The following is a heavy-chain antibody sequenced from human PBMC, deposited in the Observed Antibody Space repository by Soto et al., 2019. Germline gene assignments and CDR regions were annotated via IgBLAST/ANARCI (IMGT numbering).Heavy chain of an antibody. CDR3: AKDLTWNQADY. CDR1: GFIFSNYW. Sequence: GGSLRLSCEASGFIFSNYWMHWVRQTPGTGLVWVSRISNDGSITNYADSVKGRFTISRDNAKNTLYLQMNSLRAEDAAVYYCAKDLTWNQADYWGQGALVTVSS. CDR2: ISNDGSIT. J-gene: IGHJ4*02. D-gene: IGHD1-1*01. V-gene: IGHV3-74*01.